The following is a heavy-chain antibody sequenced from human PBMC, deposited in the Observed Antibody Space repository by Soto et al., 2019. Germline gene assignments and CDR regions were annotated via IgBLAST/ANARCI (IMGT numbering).Heavy chain of an antibody. D-gene: IGHD6-19*01. CDR3: ARASGYDSVAGAYSSGWYSDY. CDR2: INHSGST. J-gene: IGHJ4*02. Sequence: QVQLQQWGAGLLKPSETLSLTCAVYGGSFGGYYWTWIRQPPGRGLEWIGEINHSGSTNYNSSLKSRVTISVDTSKNQFSLKLISVTAADTAVYYCARASGYDSVAGAYSSGWYSDYWGQGTLLTVSS. V-gene: IGHV4-34*01. CDR1: GGSFGGYY.